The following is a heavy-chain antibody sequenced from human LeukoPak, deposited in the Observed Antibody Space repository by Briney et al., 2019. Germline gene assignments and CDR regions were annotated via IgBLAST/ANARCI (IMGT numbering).Heavy chain of an antibody. V-gene: IGHV4-59*01. J-gene: IGHJ4*02. D-gene: IGHD3-16*02. CDR1: GGSISSYY. Sequence: SETLSLTCTVSGGSISSYYWSWIRQPPGKGLEWIGYIYYSGGTNYNPSLKSRVTISVDTSKNQFSLKLSSVTAADTAVYYCARSRLRLGELSNWGQGTLVTVSS. CDR2: IYYSGGT. CDR3: ARSRLRLGELSN.